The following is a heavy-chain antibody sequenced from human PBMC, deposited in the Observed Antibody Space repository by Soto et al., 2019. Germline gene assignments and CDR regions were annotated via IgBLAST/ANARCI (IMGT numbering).Heavy chain of an antibody. CDR3: TRGYGDYVRDY. CDR1: GFTFSGYA. D-gene: IGHD4-17*01. CDR2: IRSKSTSYAT. Sequence: EVQLVESGGGLVQPGGSLKLSCAVSGFTFSGYAMHWVRQASGKGLEWVGRIRSKSTSYATAYAASVKGRFTIPRDDSKNTAYLQMNSLKTEVTAVHYCTRGYGDYVRDYWGQGTLVTVSS. V-gene: IGHV3-73*01. J-gene: IGHJ4*02.